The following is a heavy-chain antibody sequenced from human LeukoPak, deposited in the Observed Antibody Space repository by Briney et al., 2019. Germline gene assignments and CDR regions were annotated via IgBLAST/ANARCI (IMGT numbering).Heavy chain of an antibody. CDR1: GGSISSGSYY. V-gene: IGHV4-61*02. J-gene: IGHJ5*02. Sequence: SQTLSLTCTVSGGSISSGSYYWSWIRQPAGKGLEWIGRIYTSGSTDYNPSLKSRVTISVDTSKNQFSLKLSSVTAANTAVYYCAAQQVGATLSRWFDPWGQGTLVTVSS. CDR3: AAQQVGATLSRWFDP. D-gene: IGHD1-26*01. CDR2: IYTSGST.